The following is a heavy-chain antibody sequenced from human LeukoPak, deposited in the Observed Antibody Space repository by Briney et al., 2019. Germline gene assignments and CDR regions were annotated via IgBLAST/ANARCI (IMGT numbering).Heavy chain of an antibody. CDR1: EYSFPNYC. Sequence: GESLKISCKHSEYSFPNYCIGWVRQMPGKGLEWMGIIYPGDSDTRYSPSFQGQVTISADKSISTAYLQWSSLKASDTAMYYCARLATAGKVNYYYYYMDVWGKGTTVTVSS. CDR2: IYPGDSDT. J-gene: IGHJ6*03. V-gene: IGHV5-51*01. D-gene: IGHD6-13*01. CDR3: ARLATAGKVNYYYYYMDV.